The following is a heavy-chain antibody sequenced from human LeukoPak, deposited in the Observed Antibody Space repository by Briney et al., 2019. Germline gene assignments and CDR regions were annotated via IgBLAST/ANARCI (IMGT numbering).Heavy chain of an antibody. CDR3: ARDLNYYYMDV. CDR2: IYSGGST. V-gene: IGHV3-53*01. Sequence: PGGSLRLSCAASGFTFSDYYMSWVRQAPGKGLEWVSAIYSGGSTYYADSVKGRFSISRDNSKNTLYLQMNSLRAEDTAVYYCARDLNYYYMDVWGKGTTVTISS. J-gene: IGHJ6*03. CDR1: GFTFSDYY.